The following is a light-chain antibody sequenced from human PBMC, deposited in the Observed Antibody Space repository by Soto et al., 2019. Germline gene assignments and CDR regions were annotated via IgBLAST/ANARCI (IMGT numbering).Light chain of an antibody. CDR3: CSYAGSSTVV. CDR1: SRDVGSYNL. Sequence: QSALTQPASVSGSPGQSITISLTGTSRDVGSYNLVSWYQQHPGKAPKLMIYEGSKRPSGVSNRFSGSKSGNTASLTISGLQAEDEADYYCCSYAGSSTVVFGGGTKLTVL. V-gene: IGLV2-23*01. J-gene: IGLJ2*01. CDR2: EGS.